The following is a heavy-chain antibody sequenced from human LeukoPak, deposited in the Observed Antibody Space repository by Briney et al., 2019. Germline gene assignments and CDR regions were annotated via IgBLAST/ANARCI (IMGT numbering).Heavy chain of an antibody. CDR3: ASQRITDFGVVIPRGFDS. CDR2: IYYSGST. J-gene: IGHJ4*02. V-gene: IGHV4-59*08. CDR1: GGSISSYY. D-gene: IGHD3-3*01. Sequence: SETLSLTCTVSGGSISSYYWSWIRQPPGKGLEWIGYIYYSGSTNYNPSLKSRVTISVDTSKNQFSLKLSSVTAADTAMYYCASQRITDFGVVIPRGFDSWGQGTLVPVSS.